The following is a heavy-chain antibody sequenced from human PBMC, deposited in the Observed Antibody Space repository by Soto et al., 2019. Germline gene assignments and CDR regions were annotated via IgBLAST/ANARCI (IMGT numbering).Heavy chain of an antibody. CDR3: AIDSYRNGYPSPLTFDR. J-gene: IGHJ4*02. CDR2: LHFSGRT. D-gene: IGHD3-22*01. V-gene: IGHV4-31*03. Sequence: SETLSLTCTVSGDSLSSHGDYWTWIRHLPGKGLQWLGYLHFSGRTYYNPSLESRVTISTDTAKTQFSLELTSVTVAYTAVYYCAIDSYRNGYPSPLTFDRWGQGILVTVSS. CDR1: GDSLSSHGDY.